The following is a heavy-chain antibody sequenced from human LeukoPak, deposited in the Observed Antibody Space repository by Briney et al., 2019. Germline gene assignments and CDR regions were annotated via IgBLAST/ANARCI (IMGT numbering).Heavy chain of an antibody. CDR1: GFTFSSYR. CDR3: ARDFLSDENQLRLAAPFDY. CDR2: ISSRSSYI. J-gene: IGHJ4*02. V-gene: IGHV3-21*01. D-gene: IGHD2-2*01. Sequence: GGSLRLSCAASGFTFSSYRMNWVRQAPGKGLEWVSSISSRSSYIYDGDSVKGRFTISRDNAQNSLYLQMNSLRAEDTAVYYCARDFLSDENQLRLAAPFDYWGQGTLVTVSS.